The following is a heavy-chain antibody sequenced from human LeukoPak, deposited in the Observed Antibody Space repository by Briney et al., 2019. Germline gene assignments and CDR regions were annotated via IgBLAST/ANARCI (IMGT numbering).Heavy chain of an antibody. V-gene: IGHV4-59*01. Sequence: SETLSLTCTVSGGYISSYYWSWIRQPPGKGLEWIGYIFNSGSTNYNPSLKSRVTISVDTSKNQFSLKLSSVTAADTAVYFCALGDCSSTSCYVFEYWGQGTLVTVSS. CDR1: GGYISSYY. CDR2: IFNSGST. CDR3: ALGDCSSTSCYVFEY. J-gene: IGHJ4*02. D-gene: IGHD2-2*01.